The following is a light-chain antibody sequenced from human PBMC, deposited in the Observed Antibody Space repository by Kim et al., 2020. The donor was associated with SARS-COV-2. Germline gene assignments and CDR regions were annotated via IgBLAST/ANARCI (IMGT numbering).Light chain of an antibody. J-gene: IGLJ3*02. V-gene: IGLV6-57*03. CDR1: RGSIASNY. CDR2: EDN. CDR3: QSYDSSNKWV. Sequence: KTVTISCTRSRGSIASNYVELYQQRPGSAPTTVIYEDNQRPSGVPDRFSGSIDSSSNSASLTISGLKTEDEADYYCQSYDSSNKWVFGGGTQLTVL.